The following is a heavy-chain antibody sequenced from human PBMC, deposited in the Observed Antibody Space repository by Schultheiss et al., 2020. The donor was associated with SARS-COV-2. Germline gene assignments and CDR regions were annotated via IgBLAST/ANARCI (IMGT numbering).Heavy chain of an antibody. CDR1: GGSISSGGYY. Sequence: SQTLSLTCTVSGGSISSGGYYWSWIRQPPGKGLEWIGEINHSGSTNYNPSLKSRVTMSTDTSKNQFSLRLSSVTAADTAVYYCAREERAIVVVVAATFDPWGQGTLVTVSS. D-gene: IGHD2-15*01. CDR2: INHSGST. J-gene: IGHJ5*02. CDR3: AREERAIVVVVAATFDP. V-gene: IGHV4-39*07.